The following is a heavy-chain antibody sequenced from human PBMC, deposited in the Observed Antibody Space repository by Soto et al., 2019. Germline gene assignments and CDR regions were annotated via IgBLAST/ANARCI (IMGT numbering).Heavy chain of an antibody. Sequence: PGGSLRLSCAASGFTFSSYPMSWVRQAPGKGLEWVSAISGSGGSTYYADSVKGRFTISRDNSKNTLYLQMNSLRAEDTAVYYCAKGGGDSSGYYSPFDYWGQGTLVTVSS. CDR1: GFTFSSYP. D-gene: IGHD3-22*01. CDR3: AKGGGDSSGYYSPFDY. CDR2: ISGSGGST. V-gene: IGHV3-23*01. J-gene: IGHJ4*02.